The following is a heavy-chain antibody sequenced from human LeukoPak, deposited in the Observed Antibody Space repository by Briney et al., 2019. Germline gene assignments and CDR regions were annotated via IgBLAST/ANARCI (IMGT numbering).Heavy chain of an antibody. Sequence: KPSETLSLTCSVSGDSVSSGNYFWGWLRQPPGKGLEWIGNINYLGSTAYNPSLKSRVTMSVDTPKNQFSLKMTSVTAADTAVYYCARLSKGRYFDYIFDYWGQGTLVTVSS. CDR2: INYLGST. CDR1: GDSVSSGNYF. V-gene: IGHV4-39*01. J-gene: IGHJ4*02. D-gene: IGHD3-9*01. CDR3: ARLSKGRYFDYIFDY.